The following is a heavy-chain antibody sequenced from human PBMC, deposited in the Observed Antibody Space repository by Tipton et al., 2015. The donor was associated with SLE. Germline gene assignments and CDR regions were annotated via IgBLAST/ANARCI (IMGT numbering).Heavy chain of an antibody. CDR2: INHSGST. D-gene: IGHD6-13*01. V-gene: IGHV4-34*01. J-gene: IGHJ6*02. CDR1: GGSFSGYY. CDR3: ARDLSGYSSSWFYYYYGMDV. Sequence: TLSLTCAVYGGSFSGYYWSWIRQPPGKGLEWIGEINHSGSTNYNPSLKSRVTISLDTSKNQFSLRLSSVTAADTAVYYCARDLSGYSSSWFYYYYGMDVWGQGTTVTVSS.